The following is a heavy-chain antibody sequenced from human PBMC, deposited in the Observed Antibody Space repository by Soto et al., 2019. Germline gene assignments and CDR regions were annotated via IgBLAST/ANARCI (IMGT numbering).Heavy chain of an antibody. J-gene: IGHJ4*02. CDR1: GFSISDHY. Sequence: QVQLVESGGGLVKPGGSLRLSCAASGFSISDHYMSWIRQAPGKGLEWVSYSSNSGTFTKYADSMKGRFSISRDNAKNSLYLEINSLRGEDTAIYYCVRSGDNYNVLDYWGQGTPVTVSS. V-gene: IGHV3-11*05. CDR2: SSNSGTFT. CDR3: VRSGDNYNVLDY. D-gene: IGHD3-10*02.